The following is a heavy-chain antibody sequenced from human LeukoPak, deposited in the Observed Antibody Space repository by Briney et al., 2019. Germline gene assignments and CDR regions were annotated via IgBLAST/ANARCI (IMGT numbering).Heavy chain of an antibody. CDR3: AKERTGFWSGALDY. V-gene: IGHV3-43*02. J-gene: IGHJ4*02. CDR1: GFTFDDYA. D-gene: IGHD3-3*01. Sequence: GGSLRLSCAASGFTFDDYAMHWVRQAPGKGLEWVSLLSGDGGSTYYADSVKGRSTISRDNSKNTLYLQMNDLRAEDTAVYYCAKERTGFWSGALDYWGQGTLVTVSS. CDR2: LSGDGGST.